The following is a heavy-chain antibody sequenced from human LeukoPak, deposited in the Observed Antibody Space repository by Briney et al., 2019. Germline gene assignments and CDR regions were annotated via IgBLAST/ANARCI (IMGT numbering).Heavy chain of an antibody. D-gene: IGHD6-13*01. CDR3: ARHLHTVQGIAATGTLWDY. V-gene: IGHV3-7*03. CDR2: INQDGSEI. CDR1: GFTFSNYW. Sequence: GGSLRLSCAASGFTFSNYWMSWVRQAPGKGLEWLANINQDGSEIYYVDSVKGRFTISRDNGKNSLYLQINSLRADDTAVYYCARHLHTVQGIAATGTLWDYWGQGTLVTVSS. J-gene: IGHJ4*02.